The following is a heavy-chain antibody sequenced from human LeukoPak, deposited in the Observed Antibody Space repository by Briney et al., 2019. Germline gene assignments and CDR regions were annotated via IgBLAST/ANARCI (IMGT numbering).Heavy chain of an antibody. CDR1: GLTFSNYA. D-gene: IGHD3-22*01. Sequence: AASGLTFSNYAMSWVRQAPGKGLEWVSAISGSGHITFYSGSVRGLFTIPRDNSKNTLYLQMHSMGAEDTAVYYCAKKYYYDSSGYSHFDYWGQGTLVTVSS. J-gene: IGHJ4*02. CDR3: AKKYYYDSSGYSHFDY. CDR2: ISGSGHIT. V-gene: IGHV3-23*01.